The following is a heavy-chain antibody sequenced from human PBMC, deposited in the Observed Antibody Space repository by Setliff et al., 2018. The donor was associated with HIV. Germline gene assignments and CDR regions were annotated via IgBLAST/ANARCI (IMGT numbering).Heavy chain of an antibody. D-gene: IGHD3-22*01. Sequence: PGGSLRLSCAASGFTFSNAWMSWVRQAPGKGLEWVGRIKSKTDGGTTDYAAPVKGRFTISRDDSKNTLYLQMKSLKNEDTAVYYCTTVNRYYYDSSGYYSEYWGRGTLVTVSS. V-gene: IGHV3-15*01. CDR1: GFTFSNAW. J-gene: IGHJ4*02. CDR3: TTVNRYYYDSSGYYSEY. CDR2: IKSKTDGGTT.